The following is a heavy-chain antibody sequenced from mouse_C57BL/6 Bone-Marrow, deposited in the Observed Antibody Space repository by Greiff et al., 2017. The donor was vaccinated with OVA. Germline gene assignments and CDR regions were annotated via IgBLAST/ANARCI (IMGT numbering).Heavy chain of an antibody. CDR1: GYAFSSYW. V-gene: IGHV1-80*01. Sequence: QVQLQQSGAELVKPGASVKISCKASGYAFSSYWMNWVKQRPGKGLEWIGQIYPGDGDTNYNGKFKGKATLTADKSSSTAYMQLSSLTSEDSAVYFCARVYYGNYRYYFDYWGQGTTLTVSS. CDR2: IYPGDGDT. J-gene: IGHJ2*01. CDR3: ARVYYGNYRYYFDY. D-gene: IGHD2-1*01.